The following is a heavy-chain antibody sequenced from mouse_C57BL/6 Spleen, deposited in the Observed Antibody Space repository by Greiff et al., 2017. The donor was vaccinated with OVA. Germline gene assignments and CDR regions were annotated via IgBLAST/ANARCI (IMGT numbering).Heavy chain of an antibody. V-gene: IGHV1-5*01. Sequence: VQLKQSGTVLARPGASVKLSCKTSGYTFTGYWMHWVKQRPGQGLEWIGAIYPGSSDTSYNHKFKGKAKLSAVTSDSTAYKELSCLTNEDCAVDDCTIRCSSCGAMDYWGQGTSVTVSS. CDR3: TIRCSSCGAMDY. J-gene: IGHJ4*01. D-gene: IGHD1-1*01. CDR1: GYTFTGYW. CDR2: IYPGSSDT.